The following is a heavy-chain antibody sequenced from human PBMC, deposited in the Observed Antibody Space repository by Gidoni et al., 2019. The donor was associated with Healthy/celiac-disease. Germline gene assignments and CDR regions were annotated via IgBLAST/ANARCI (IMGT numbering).Heavy chain of an antibody. CDR1: GFTFSSYA. D-gene: IGHD3-10*01. Sequence: EVQLLESGGGLVQPGGSLRLSCAASGFTFSSYAMSWVRQAPGKGLEWVSAISGSGGSTYYADYVKGRFTISRDNSKNTLYLQMNSLRAEDTAVYYCARTDVGLWYFDYWGQGTLVTVSS. CDR2: ISGSGGST. V-gene: IGHV3-23*01. J-gene: IGHJ4*02. CDR3: ARTDVGLWYFDY.